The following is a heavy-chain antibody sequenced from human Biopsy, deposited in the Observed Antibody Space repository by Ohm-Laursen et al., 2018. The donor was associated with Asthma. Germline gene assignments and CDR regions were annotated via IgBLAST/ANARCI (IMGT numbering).Heavy chain of an antibody. J-gene: IGHJ6*02. V-gene: IGHV4-30-4*01. CDR2: GFYSGST. CDR1: RFAIYSRDHH. D-gene: IGHD2-21*02. CDR3: ARVQSYGDIHFGLDV. Sequence: SQTLSLTCSVSRFAIYSRDHHWSWLRRTPGKGLELLGSGFYSGSTFYNPSFKSRISISVDTSKNQFSLRPRSVTAADTAVYFCARVQSYGDIHFGLDVWGQGTTVTVSS.